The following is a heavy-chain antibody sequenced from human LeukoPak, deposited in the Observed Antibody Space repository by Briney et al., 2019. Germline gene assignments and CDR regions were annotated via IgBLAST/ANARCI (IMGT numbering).Heavy chain of an antibody. Sequence: ASVKVSCKASGYTFTGYYMHWVRQAPGQGLEWMGWINPNSGGTNYAQKFQGRVTMTRDTSISTAYMELSRLGSDDTAVYYCARAPYHYGSGSHPLSGYYYYYYMDVWGKGTTVTISS. CDR3: ARAPYHYGSGSHPLSGYYYYYYMDV. D-gene: IGHD3-10*01. V-gene: IGHV1-2*02. CDR1: GYTFTGYY. J-gene: IGHJ6*03. CDR2: INPNSGGT.